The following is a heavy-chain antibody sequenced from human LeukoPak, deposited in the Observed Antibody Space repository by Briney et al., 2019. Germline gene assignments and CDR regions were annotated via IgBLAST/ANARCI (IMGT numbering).Heavy chain of an antibody. CDR2: ISGSGGST. CDR3: AKVRDGYSYGPNWFDP. D-gene: IGHD5-18*01. V-gene: IGHV3-23*01. J-gene: IGHJ5*02. CDR1: GFTFSSYA. Sequence: GGSLRLSCAASGFTFSSYAMSWVRQAPGKGREWVSAISGSGGSTYYADSVKGRFTISRDNSKNTLYLQMNSLRAEDTAVYYCAKVRDGYSYGPNWFDPWGQGTLVTVSS.